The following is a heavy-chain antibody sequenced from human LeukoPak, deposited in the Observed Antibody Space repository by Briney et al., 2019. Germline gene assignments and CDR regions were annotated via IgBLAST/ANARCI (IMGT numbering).Heavy chain of an antibody. V-gene: IGHV3-9*01. Sequence: GRSLRLSCAASGFTFDDYAMHWVRQAPGKGLEWVSGISWNSGSIGYADSAKGRFTISRDNAKNSLYLQMNSLRAEDTALYYCAKGIVGFDYWGQGTLVTVSS. CDR1: GFTFDDYA. J-gene: IGHJ4*02. D-gene: IGHD3-16*02. CDR2: ISWNSGSI. CDR3: AKGIVGFDY.